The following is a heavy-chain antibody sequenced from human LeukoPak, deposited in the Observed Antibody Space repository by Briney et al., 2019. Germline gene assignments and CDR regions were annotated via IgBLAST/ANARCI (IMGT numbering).Heavy chain of an antibody. D-gene: IGHD3-10*01. Sequence: SETLSLTCTVSGGSISSYYWSWIRQPAGKGLEWIGRIFTSGSTNYNPSLKSRVTISVDTSKNQFSLKLSSVTAADTAVYYCARFQETYYGSGSYYLDVWGKGTTVTVSS. CDR1: GGSISSYY. V-gene: IGHV4-4*07. CDR3: ARFQETYYGSGSYYLDV. CDR2: IFTSGST. J-gene: IGHJ6*03.